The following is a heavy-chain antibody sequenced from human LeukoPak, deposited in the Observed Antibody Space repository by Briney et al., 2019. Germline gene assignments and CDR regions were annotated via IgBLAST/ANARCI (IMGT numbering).Heavy chain of an antibody. CDR3: AKDMSHYYYDSSGYYLAAPSLDY. V-gene: IGHV3-23*01. CDR2: ISGSGGST. J-gene: IGHJ4*02. Sequence: PGGSLRLSCAASGFTFNNYAMSWVRQAPGKGLEWVSAISGSGGSTYYADSVKGRFTISRDNSKNTLYLQMNSLRAEDTAVYYCAKDMSHYYYDSSGYYLAAPSLDYWGQGTLVTVSS. D-gene: IGHD3-22*01. CDR1: GFTFNNYA.